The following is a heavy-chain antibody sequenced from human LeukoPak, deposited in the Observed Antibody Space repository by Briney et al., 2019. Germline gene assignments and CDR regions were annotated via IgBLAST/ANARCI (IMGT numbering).Heavy chain of an antibody. Sequence: ASVKVSCKASGYTFTSYGISWVRQAPGQGLEWMGWISAYNGNTNYAQKLQGRVTMTTDTSTSTAYMELRSLRSEDTAVYYCARVEDYDFWSGYYDWGQGTLVTVSS. CDR3: ARVEDYDFWSGYYD. CDR1: GYTFTSYG. V-gene: IGHV1-18*01. CDR2: ISAYNGNT. J-gene: IGHJ4*02. D-gene: IGHD3-3*01.